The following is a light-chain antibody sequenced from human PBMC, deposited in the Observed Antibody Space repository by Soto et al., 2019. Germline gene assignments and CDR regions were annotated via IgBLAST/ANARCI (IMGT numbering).Light chain of an antibody. CDR2: DVS. J-gene: IGKJ5*01. V-gene: IGKV3-11*01. Sequence: EIVFTQSPATLSLSAGERATLSCRASQSVSSYLAWYQQKPGQAPRLLIYDVSIRATGIPARFSGSGSGTDFTLTISSLEPEDFGVFYCQQRFDWPKITFGQGTRLEIK. CDR3: QQRFDWPKIT. CDR1: QSVSSY.